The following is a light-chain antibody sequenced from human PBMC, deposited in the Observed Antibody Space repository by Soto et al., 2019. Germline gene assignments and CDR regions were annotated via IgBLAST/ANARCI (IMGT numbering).Light chain of an antibody. Sequence: ESMLTQSPGTLSLSPGETATLSCRASQSVSTRYLAWYQQKPGQAPRVLIYRESIWATGIPDRFSGSGSGTDFTLTISRLEPEDFAVYYCHQFGSSPPAFTFGQGTKLEI. CDR1: QSVSTRY. J-gene: IGKJ2*01. CDR2: RES. CDR3: HQFGSSPPAFT. V-gene: IGKV3-20*01.